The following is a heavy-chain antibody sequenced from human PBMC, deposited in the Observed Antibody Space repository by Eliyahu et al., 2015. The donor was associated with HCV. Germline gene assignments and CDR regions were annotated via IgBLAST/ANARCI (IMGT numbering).Heavy chain of an antibody. Sequence: EVQLMESGGGLIQPGGSLRLSCAASGLTFSSYTMNWVRQGPGEGLEWISNISSSSSFIYYVDSVKGRFTISRDNAKNSLYLQMNRLRTEDTAIYYCARSLPGTTGAFDVWGQGTMVTVSS. J-gene: IGHJ3*01. CDR3: ARSLPGTTGAFDV. CDR1: GLTFSSYT. D-gene: IGHD1-7*01. CDR2: ISSSSSFI. V-gene: IGHV3-48*01.